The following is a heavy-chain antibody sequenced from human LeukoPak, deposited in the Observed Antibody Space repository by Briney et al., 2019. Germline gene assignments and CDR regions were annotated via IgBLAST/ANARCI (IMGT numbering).Heavy chain of an antibody. CDR3: AKHSGTNGWYNDY. J-gene: IGHJ4*02. CDR1: GFTFSGYA. CDR2: ITISGVGT. D-gene: IGHD2-8*01. V-gene: IGHV3-23*01. Sequence: PGGSLRLSCAASGFTFSGYAMTWVRQTPGKGLECVSGITISGVGTNYADSVKGRFTISRDNSKSTLYLQMNSLRAEDTAVYYCAKHSGTNGWYNDYWGQGTLVTVSS.